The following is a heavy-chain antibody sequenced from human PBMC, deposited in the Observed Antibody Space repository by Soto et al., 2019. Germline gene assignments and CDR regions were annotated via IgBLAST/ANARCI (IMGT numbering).Heavy chain of an antibody. V-gene: IGHV3-23*01. Sequence: GGSLRLSCAASGFTFSSYAMSWVRQAPGKGLEWVSAISGSGGSTYYADSVKGRFTISRDNSKNTMYLQMSSLRAEDTAVYYCVKYYYDSSGYYGLNAFDIWGQGTMVTVSS. CDR2: ISGSGGST. D-gene: IGHD3-22*01. CDR1: GFTFSSYA. CDR3: VKYYYDSSGYYGLNAFDI. J-gene: IGHJ3*02.